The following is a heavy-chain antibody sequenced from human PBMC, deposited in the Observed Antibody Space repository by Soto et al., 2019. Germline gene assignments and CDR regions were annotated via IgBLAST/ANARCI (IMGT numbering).Heavy chain of an antibody. Sequence: PSATLSLTCSVSGGSINSYWWSWIRQPAGKGLEWIGRVYSSGTTDYNPSLNSRATLSVETSKNQFSLKLSSVTAADTAVYYCARDIGSYAYGEGYWGQGIQVT. CDR1: GGSINSYW. D-gene: IGHD3-10*01. V-gene: IGHV4-4*07. J-gene: IGHJ4*02. CDR3: ARDIGSYAYGEGY. CDR2: VYSSGTT.